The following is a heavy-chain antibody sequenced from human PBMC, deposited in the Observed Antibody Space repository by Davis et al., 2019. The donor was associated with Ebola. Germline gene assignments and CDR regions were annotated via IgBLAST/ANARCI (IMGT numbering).Heavy chain of an antibody. CDR3: ARNTAMVNHYYYGMDV. D-gene: IGHD5-18*01. J-gene: IGHJ6*04. V-gene: IGHV1-2*06. CDR1: GYTFTGHY. Sequence: ASVKVSCKASGYTFTGHYMHWVRQAPGQGLEWMGRINPKSGRTNYAQKFQGRVTMTRDTSISTAYMELSRLRSDDTAVYYCARNTAMVNHYYYGMDVWGKGTTVTVSS. CDR2: INPKSGRT.